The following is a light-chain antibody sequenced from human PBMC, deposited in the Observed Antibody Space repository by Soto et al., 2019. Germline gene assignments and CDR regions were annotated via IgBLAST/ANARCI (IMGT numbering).Light chain of an antibody. J-gene: IGKJ1*01. CDR3: QQYNSYSMT. V-gene: IGKV1-5*01. CDR2: DAS. Sequence: DIQMTQSPSTLSASVGDRVTITCRASQSISSWLAWYQQKPGKAPKFLIYDASSLESGVPSRFSGSGSGTEFTPTISSLQPDDFATYYCQQYNSYSMTFGQGTKVDIK. CDR1: QSISSW.